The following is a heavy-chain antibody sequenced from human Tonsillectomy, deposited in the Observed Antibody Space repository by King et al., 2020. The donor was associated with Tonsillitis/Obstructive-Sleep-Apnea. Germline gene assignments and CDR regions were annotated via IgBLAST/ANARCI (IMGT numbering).Heavy chain of an antibody. V-gene: IGHV1-18*01. J-gene: IGHJ4*02. CDR3: ARDPGWDIVVVVAATQGYFDY. Sequence: QLVQSGAEVKKPGASVKVSCKASGYTFTSYGISWVRQAPGQGLEWMGWISAYNGNTNYAQKLQGRVTMTTDTSTSTAYMELRSLRSDDTAVYYCARDPGWDIVVVVAATQGYFDYWGQGTLVTVSS. CDR1: GYTFTSYG. CDR2: ISAYNGNT. D-gene: IGHD2-15*01.